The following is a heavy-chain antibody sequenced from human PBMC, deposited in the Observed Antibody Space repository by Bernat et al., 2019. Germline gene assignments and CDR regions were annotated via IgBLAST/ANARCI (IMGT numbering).Heavy chain of an antibody. CDR3: ARGLRFLEWLLEVDY. J-gene: IGHJ4*02. V-gene: IGHV3-30*01. D-gene: IGHD3-3*01. CDR1: GFTFSSYA. Sequence: QVQLVESGGGVVQPGRSLRLSCAASGFTFSSYAMHWVRQAPGKGLEWVAVISYDGSNKYYADSVKGRFTISRDNSKNTLYLQMNSLRAEDTAVYYCARGLRFLEWLLEVDYWGQGTLVTVSS. CDR2: ISYDGSNK.